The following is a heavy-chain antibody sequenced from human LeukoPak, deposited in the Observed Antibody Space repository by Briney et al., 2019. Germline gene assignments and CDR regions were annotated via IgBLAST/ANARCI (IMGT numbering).Heavy chain of an antibody. V-gene: IGHV1-69*05. Sequence: ASVKVSCKASGGTFSSYAISWVRQAPGQGLEWMGGIIPIFGTANYAQKFQGRVMITTDESTSTAYMELSSLRSEDTAVYYCARAGLEMATITSFDYWGQGTLVTVSS. CDR2: IIPIFGTA. J-gene: IGHJ4*02. D-gene: IGHD5-24*01. CDR1: GGTFSSYA. CDR3: ARAGLEMATITSFDY.